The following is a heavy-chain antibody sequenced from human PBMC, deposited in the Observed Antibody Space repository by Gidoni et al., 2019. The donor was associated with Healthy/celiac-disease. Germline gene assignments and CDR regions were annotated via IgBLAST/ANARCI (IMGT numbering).Heavy chain of an antibody. V-gene: IGHV3-30*02. CDR2: IRYDGSNK. CDR1: GFTFSSYG. J-gene: IGHJ3*02. D-gene: IGHD2-2*02. CDR3: AKADPPNIVVVPAAIRDAFDI. Sequence: QVQLVESGGGVVQPGGALRLSCAASGFTFSSYGMHWVRQAPGKGLEWVACIRYDGSNKYYADSVKGRFTISRDNSKNTLYLQMNSLRAEDTAVYYCAKADPPNIVVVPAAIRDAFDIWGQGTMVTVSS.